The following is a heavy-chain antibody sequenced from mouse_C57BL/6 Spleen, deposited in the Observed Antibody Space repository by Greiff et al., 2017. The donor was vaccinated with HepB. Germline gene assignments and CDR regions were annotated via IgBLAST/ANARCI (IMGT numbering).Heavy chain of an antibody. CDR1: GFSLTSYG. V-gene: IGHV2-3*01. CDR3: AKELDSSGYDAMDY. D-gene: IGHD3-2*02. J-gene: IGHJ4*01. CDR2: IWGDGST. Sequence: VMLVESGPGLVAPSQSLSITCTVSGFSLTSYGVSWVRQPPGKGLEWLGVIWGDGSTNYHSALISRLSISKDNSKSQVFLKLNSLQTDDTATYYCAKELDSSGYDAMDYWGQGTSVTVSS.